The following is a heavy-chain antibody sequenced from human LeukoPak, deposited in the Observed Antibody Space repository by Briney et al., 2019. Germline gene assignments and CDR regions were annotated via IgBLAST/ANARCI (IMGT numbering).Heavy chain of an antibody. CDR2: IYPGDSDT. Sequence: GESLKISCKGSGYSFTSYWIGWVRQMPGKGLEWMGIIYPGDSDTRYSPSFQGQVTISADKSISTAYLQWSSLKASDTAMYYCARLLNPYSSGWYRNEYYFDYWGQGTLVTVSS. J-gene: IGHJ4*02. D-gene: IGHD6-19*01. CDR1: GYSFTSYW. V-gene: IGHV5-51*01. CDR3: ARLLNPYSSGWYRNEYYFDY.